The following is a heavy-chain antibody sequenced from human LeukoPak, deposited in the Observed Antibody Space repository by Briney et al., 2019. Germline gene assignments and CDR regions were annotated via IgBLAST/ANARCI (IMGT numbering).Heavy chain of an antibody. Sequence: GGSLRLSCAASGFTFSSYAMSWVRQAPGKGLEWVSAISGSGGSTYYADSVKGRFTISRDNSKNTLYLQMNSLRAEYTAVYYCAKDSQLVFGYFDYWGQGTLVTVSS. CDR3: AKDSQLVFGYFDY. CDR1: GFTFSSYA. D-gene: IGHD6-13*01. J-gene: IGHJ4*02. V-gene: IGHV3-23*01. CDR2: ISGSGGST.